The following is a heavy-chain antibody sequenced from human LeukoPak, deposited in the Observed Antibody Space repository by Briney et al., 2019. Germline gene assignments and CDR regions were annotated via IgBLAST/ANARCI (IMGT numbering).Heavy chain of an antibody. D-gene: IGHD6-13*01. Sequence: GGSLRLSCAAFGFTFSSYAMSWVRQAPGKGLEWVSAISGSGGSTKYADSVKGRLTISRDNSKNTLYLQMNSLRAEDTAVYYCAKDRSPSIAXAXTDWFDPWGQGTLVTVSS. CDR2: ISGSGGST. V-gene: IGHV3-23*01. J-gene: IGHJ5*02. CDR3: AKDRSPSIAXAXTDWFDP. CDR1: GFTFSSYA.